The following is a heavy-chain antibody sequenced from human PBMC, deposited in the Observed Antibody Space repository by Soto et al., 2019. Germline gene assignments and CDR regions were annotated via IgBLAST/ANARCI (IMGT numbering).Heavy chain of an antibody. J-gene: IGHJ4*02. CDR3: AKDLCTNGVCYKGSFDY. V-gene: IGHV3-9*01. CDR1: GFTFDDYA. D-gene: IGHD2-8*01. CDR2: ISWNSGSI. Sequence: PGGSLRLSCAASGFTFDDYAMHWVRQAPGKGLEWVSGISWNSGSIGYADSVKGRFTISRDNAKNSLYLQMNSLRAEDTALYYCAKDLCTNGVCYKGSFDYWGQGTLVTVSS.